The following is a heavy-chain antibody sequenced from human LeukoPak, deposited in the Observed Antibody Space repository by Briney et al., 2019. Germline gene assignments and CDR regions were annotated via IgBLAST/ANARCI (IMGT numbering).Heavy chain of an antibody. D-gene: IGHD4-23*01. V-gene: IGHV3-30*02. Sequence: PGGSLRLSCAASGFTFSSYGMHWVRQAPGKGLEWVAFIRSDGSNKYYADSVRGRFTISRDNSKNTLFLQMNNLRAEDTAVYYCANEITVAKEDLDYWGQGTLVTVSS. CDR1: GFTFSSYG. CDR2: IRSDGSNK. CDR3: ANEITVAKEDLDY. J-gene: IGHJ4*02.